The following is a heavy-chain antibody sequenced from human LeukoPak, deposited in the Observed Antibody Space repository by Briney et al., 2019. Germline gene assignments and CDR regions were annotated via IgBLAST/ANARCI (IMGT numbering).Heavy chain of an antibody. J-gene: IGHJ4*02. CDR3: ARESAAFDY. D-gene: IGHD2-2*01. V-gene: IGHV3-7*01. CDR2: IKEDGSEN. CDR1: GFTFSTYW. Sequence: GGSLRLSCAASGFTFSTYWMSWVRQGPGKGLEWVALIKEDGSENFCVDSVKGRFTISRDNAKNSLFLQMNSLRAEDTAVYYCARESAAFDYWGQGTLVTVSS.